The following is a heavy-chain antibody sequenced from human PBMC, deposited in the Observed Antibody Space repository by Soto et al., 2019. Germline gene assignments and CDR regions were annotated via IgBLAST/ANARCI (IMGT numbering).Heavy chain of an antibody. CDR2: IYYSGNT. CDR3: ARDIRGYSRAFDY. J-gene: IGHJ4*02. V-gene: IGHV4-61*01. D-gene: IGHD5-18*01. CDR1: GGSVSSGSYY. Sequence: PSETLSFTCTVSGGSVSSGSYYWAWIRQPPGKGLEWISYIYYSGNTNYNPSLKSRVTISVDTSRNQFSLKLTSVTAADAAVYYCARDIRGYSRAFDYWGQGTLVTVSS.